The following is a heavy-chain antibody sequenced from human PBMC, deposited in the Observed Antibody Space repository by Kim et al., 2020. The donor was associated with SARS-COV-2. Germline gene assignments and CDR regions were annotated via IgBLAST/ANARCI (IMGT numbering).Heavy chain of an antibody. D-gene: IGHD4-4*01. CDR3: ASSLQRGYYYYMDV. Sequence: SETLSLTCTVSGGSISSYYWSWIRQPPGKGLEWIGYIYYSGSTNYNPSLKSRVTISVDTSKNQFSLKLSSVTAADTAVYYCASSLQRGYYYYMDVWGKGTTVTVSS. V-gene: IGHV4-59*08. CDR2: IYYSGST. CDR1: GGSISSYY. J-gene: IGHJ6*03.